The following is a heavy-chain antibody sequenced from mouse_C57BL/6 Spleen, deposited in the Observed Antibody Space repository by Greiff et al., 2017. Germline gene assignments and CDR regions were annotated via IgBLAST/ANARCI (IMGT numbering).Heavy chain of an antibody. V-gene: IGHV14-4*01. CDR2: IDPENGDT. J-gene: IGHJ1*03. Sequence: EVKLVESGAELVRPGASVKLSCTASGFNIKDDYMHWVKQRPEQGLEWIGWIDPENGDTEYASKFQGKATITADTSSNTAYLQLSSLTSEDTAVYYCTTSGGYYWYFDVWGTGTTVTVSS. CDR1: GFNIKDDY. D-gene: IGHD2-2*01. CDR3: TTSGGYYWYFDV.